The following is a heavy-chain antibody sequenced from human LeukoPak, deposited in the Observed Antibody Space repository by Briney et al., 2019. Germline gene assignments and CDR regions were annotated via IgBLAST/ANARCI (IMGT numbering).Heavy chain of an antibody. CDR3: TGSTLKYYFDY. CDR2: IIPILGIA. Sequence: SVKVSCKASGGTFSSYAISWVRQAPGRGLEWMGRIIPILGIANYAQKFQGRVTITADKSTSTAYMELSSLRSEDTAVYYCTGSTLKYYFDYWGQGTLVTVSS. J-gene: IGHJ4*02. V-gene: IGHV1-69*04. D-gene: IGHD2-2*01. CDR1: GGTFSSYA.